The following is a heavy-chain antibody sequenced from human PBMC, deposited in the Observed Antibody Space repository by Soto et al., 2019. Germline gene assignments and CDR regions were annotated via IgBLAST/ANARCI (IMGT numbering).Heavy chain of an antibody. V-gene: IGHV3-30*03. CDR2: ISYDGSVK. CDR1: GFTFSSYG. CDR3: AGEVASGY. D-gene: IGHD2-21*01. J-gene: IGHJ4*02. Sequence: QVQLVESGGDVDQPGRSLRLSCAASGFTFSSYGMHWVRQAPGKGLEWVAVISYDGSVKYYADSVKGRFTISRDNSQNTLYLQMNSLRAEDTAVYYCAGEVASGYWGQGTLVTVSS.